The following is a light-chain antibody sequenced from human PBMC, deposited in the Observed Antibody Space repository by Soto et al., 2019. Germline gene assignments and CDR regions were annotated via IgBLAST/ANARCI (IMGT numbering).Light chain of an antibody. CDR2: EVS. Sequence: QSALTQPASVSGSPGQSITISCTGTNSDVGGLNYVSWYQHHPGNAPKLIIYEVSYRPSGVSDRFSGSKSDNTASLTISGLQTDDEADYYCSSFTISSTWVFGGGTKVTVL. CDR1: NSDVGGLNY. J-gene: IGLJ3*02. CDR3: SSFTISSTWV. V-gene: IGLV2-14*01.